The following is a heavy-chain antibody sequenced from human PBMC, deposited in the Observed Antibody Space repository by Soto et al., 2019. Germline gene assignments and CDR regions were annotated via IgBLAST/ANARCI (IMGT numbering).Heavy chain of an antibody. CDR2: INPNSGGT. V-gene: IGHV1-2*04. D-gene: IGHD3-3*01. CDR1: GYTFTGYY. J-gene: IGHJ6*02. CDR3: EGGLEVLRFLECSTYYYYGMDV. Sequence: ASVKVSCKASGYTFTGYYMHWVRQAPGQGLEWMGWINPNSGGTNYAQKFQGWVTMTRDTSISTAYMELSRLRSDDTAVYYCEGGLEVLRFLECSTYYYYGMDVWGQGTPVTVSS.